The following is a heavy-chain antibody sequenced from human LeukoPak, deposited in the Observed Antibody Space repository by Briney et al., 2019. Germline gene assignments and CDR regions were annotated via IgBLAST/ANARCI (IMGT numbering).Heavy chain of an antibody. V-gene: IGHV4-30-4*01. Sequence: SETLSLTCTVSGGSISSGDYYWSWIRQPPGKGLEWIGYIYYSGSTYYNPSLKSRVTISVDTSKNQFSLKLSSVTAADTAVYYCASRYSSSYYFDYWGQGTLVTVSS. J-gene: IGHJ4*02. CDR1: GGSISSGDYY. CDR2: IYYSGST. CDR3: ASRYSSSYYFDY. D-gene: IGHD6-6*01.